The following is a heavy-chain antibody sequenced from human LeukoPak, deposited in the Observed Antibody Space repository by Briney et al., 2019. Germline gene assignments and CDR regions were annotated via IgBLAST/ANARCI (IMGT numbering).Heavy chain of an antibody. J-gene: IGHJ4*02. V-gene: IGHV4-34*01. CDR3: ARVPDAYYYDSIQKGYFDY. D-gene: IGHD3-22*01. CDR2: IYHSGST. CDR1: GGSFSGYY. Sequence: SETLSLTCAVYGGSFSGYYWSWIRQPPGKGLEWIGEIYHSGSTNYNPSLKSRVTISVDTSNNQFSLKLSSVTAADTAVYYCARVPDAYYYDSIQKGYFDYWGQGTLVTVSS.